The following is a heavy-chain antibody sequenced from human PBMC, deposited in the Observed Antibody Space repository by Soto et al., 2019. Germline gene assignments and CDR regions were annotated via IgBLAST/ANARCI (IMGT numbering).Heavy chain of an antibody. CDR2: VSYDGNVK. CDR1: GFTFSNYG. CDR3: AKERTAKAAAEFDY. J-gene: IGHJ4*02. D-gene: IGHD6-25*01. V-gene: IGHV3-30*18. Sequence: GGSLILSCAASGFTFSNYGMQWVRQAPGKGLEWVAVVSYDGNVKFYADSVKGRFTISRDNSKNTLYLQMNSLRTEDTAIYYCAKERTAKAAAEFDYWGQGTLVTVSS.